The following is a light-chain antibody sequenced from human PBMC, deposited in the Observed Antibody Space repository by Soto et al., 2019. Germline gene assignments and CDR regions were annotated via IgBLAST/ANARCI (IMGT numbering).Light chain of an antibody. CDR2: DVS. Sequence: QSVLTQPASVSGSPGQSITISCTGTSNDVGAYSYVSWYQQHPGKAPKVMIYDVSTRPSGVSSRFSGSKSGNTASLTISGLQAEEEADYYCAAYQSTSFRVFGNGTKLTVL. J-gene: IGLJ1*01. CDR1: SNDVGAYSY. V-gene: IGLV2-14*03. CDR3: AAYQSTSFRV.